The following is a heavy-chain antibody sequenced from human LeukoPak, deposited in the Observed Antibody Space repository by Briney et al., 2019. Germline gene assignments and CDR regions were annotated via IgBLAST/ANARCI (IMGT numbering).Heavy chain of an antibody. V-gene: IGHV4-34*01. J-gene: IGHJ4*02. CDR3: ARRRPPRAALSLYYFDY. Sequence: GSLRLSCAASGFTVSSNYMSWVRQAPGKGLEWIGEINHSGSTNYNPSLKSRVTISVDTSKNQFSLKLSSVTAADTAVYYCARRRPPRAALSLYYFDYWGQGTLVTVSS. CDR2: INHSGST. D-gene: IGHD6-6*01. CDR1: GFTVSSNY.